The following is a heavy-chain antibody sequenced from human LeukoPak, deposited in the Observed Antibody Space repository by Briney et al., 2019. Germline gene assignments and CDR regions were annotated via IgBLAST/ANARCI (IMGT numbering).Heavy chain of an antibody. CDR2: MNPNSGNT. CDR3: ARGRASSWHRGGGYYFDY. D-gene: IGHD6-13*01. V-gene: IGHV1-8*01. Sequence: ASVKVSCKASGYTFTSYDINWVRQATGQGLEWMGWMNPNSGNTGYAQKFQGRVTMTRNTSISTAYMELSSLRSEDTAVYYCARGRASSWHRGGGYYFDYWGQGTLVTVSS. CDR1: GYTFTSYD. J-gene: IGHJ4*02.